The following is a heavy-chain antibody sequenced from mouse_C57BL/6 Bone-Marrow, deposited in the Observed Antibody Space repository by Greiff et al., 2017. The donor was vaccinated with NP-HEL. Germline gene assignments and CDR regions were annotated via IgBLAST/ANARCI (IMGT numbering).Heavy chain of an antibody. J-gene: IGHJ3*01. Sequence: EVKLVESGAELVKPGASVKLSCTASGFNIKDYYMHWVKQRTEQGLEWIGRIDPEDGETKYAPKFQGKATITADTSSNTAYLQLSSLTSEDTAVYYCAPNLGYSNGFAYWGQGTLVTVSA. CDR2: IDPEDGET. CDR1: GFNIKDYY. V-gene: IGHV14-2*01. D-gene: IGHD2-5*01. CDR3: APNLGYSNGFAY.